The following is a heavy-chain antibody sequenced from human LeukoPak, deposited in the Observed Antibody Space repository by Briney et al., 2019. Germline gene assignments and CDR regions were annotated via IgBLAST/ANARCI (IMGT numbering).Heavy chain of an antibody. CDR2: ISGSGGST. CDR1: GFTFSSYA. V-gene: IGHV3-23*01. J-gene: IGHJ4*02. CDR3: AKVGIVVVVAASFSDY. D-gene: IGHD2-15*01. Sequence: GGSLRLSCAASGFTFSSYAMSWVRQAPGKGLEWVSAISGSGGSTYYADSVKGRFTISRDNSKNTLYLQMNSLRAEDTAVYYCAKVGIVVVVAASFSDYWGQGTLVTVSS.